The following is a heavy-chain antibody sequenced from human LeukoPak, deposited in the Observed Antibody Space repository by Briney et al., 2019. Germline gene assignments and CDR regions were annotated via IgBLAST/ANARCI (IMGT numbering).Heavy chain of an antibody. Sequence: ASVKVSCKASGYTFTNYGISWVRQAPGQGLEWMGWISVYNGDTNYAQKFQDRVTMTTDTSTSTAYMELSSLRSDDTAVYYCARGYCTSTSCPGGKDYWGQGTLVTVSS. CDR2: ISVYNGDT. J-gene: IGHJ4*02. CDR1: GYTFTNYG. D-gene: IGHD2-2*01. CDR3: ARGYCTSTSCPGGKDY. V-gene: IGHV1-18*01.